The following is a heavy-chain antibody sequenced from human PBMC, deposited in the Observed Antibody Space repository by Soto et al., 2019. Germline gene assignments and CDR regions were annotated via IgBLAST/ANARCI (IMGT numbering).Heavy chain of an antibody. CDR2: ISVSGGST. J-gene: IGHJ4*02. CDR3: AKTQYYYDSSGYW. CDR1: GFTFSSYA. V-gene: IGHV3-23*01. D-gene: IGHD3-22*01. Sequence: GGSLRLSCAASGFTFSSYAMSWVRQAPGKGLEWVSAISVSGGSTYYADSVKGRFTISRDISKNTLYLQMNSLRAEDTAVYYCAKTQYYYDSSGYWWGQGTLVTVSS.